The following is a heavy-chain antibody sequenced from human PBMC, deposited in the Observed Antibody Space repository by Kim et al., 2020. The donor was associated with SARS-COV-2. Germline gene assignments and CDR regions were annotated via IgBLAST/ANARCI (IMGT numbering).Heavy chain of an antibody. V-gene: IGHV3-48*02. J-gene: IGHJ3*01. D-gene: IGHD3-16*01. CDR1: GFTFSAYD. CDR3: VRDRWGGAFDF. Sequence: GGSLRLSCATSGFTFSAYDMNWVRQAPGKGLEWLSFITKTSSTIYYADSVKGRFTISRDNAKNSLYLQMGSLTDEDTVVYFCVRDRWGGAFDFWGQGT. CDR2: ITKTSSTI.